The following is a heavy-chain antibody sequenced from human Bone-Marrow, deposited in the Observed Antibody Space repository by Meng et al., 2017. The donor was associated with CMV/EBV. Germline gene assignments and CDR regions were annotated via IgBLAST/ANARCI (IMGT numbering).Heavy chain of an antibody. V-gene: IGHV1-8*01. D-gene: IGHD3-3*01. CDR1: TVNSYD. J-gene: IGHJ5*02. Sequence: TVNSYDINWGRQATGQGLEWMGWMNPNSGNTGYAQKFQGRVTMTRNTSISTAYMELSSLRSEDTAVYYCARRHHYDFWSGYVFWFDPWGQGTLVTVSS. CDR3: ARRHHYDFWSGYVFWFDP. CDR2: MNPNSGNT.